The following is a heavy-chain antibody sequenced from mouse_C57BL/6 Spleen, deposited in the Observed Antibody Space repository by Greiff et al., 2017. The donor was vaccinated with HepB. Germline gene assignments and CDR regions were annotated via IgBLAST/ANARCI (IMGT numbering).Heavy chain of an antibody. CDR3: ASPSGSSRGYAMDY. CDR1: GFTFSSYG. CDR2: ISSGGSYT. J-gene: IGHJ4*01. Sequence: EVQLVESGGDLVKPGGSLKLSCAASGFTFSSYGMSWVRQTPDKRLEWVATISSGGSYTYYPDSVKGRFTISRDNAKNTLYLQMSSLKSEDTAMYYCASPSGSSRGYAMDYWGQGTSVTVSS. V-gene: IGHV5-6*01. D-gene: IGHD1-1*01.